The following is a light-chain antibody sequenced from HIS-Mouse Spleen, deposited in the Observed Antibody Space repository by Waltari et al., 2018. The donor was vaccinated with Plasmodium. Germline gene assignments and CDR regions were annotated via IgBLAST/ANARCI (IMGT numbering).Light chain of an antibody. CDR3: QQYDNLPPYT. J-gene: IGKJ2*01. CDR1: QDISNY. Sequence: EIQMTTSPSSLSAPVGDRVTITCQASQDISNYLNWYQQKPGKAPKLLIYDASNLETGVPSRFSGSGSGTDFTFTISSLQPEDIATYYCQQYDNLPPYTFGQGTKLEIK. CDR2: DAS. V-gene: IGKV1-33*01.